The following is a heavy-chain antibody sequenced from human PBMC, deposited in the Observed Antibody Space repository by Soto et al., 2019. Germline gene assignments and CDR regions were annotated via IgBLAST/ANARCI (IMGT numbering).Heavy chain of an antibody. CDR3: ARVRSSSSRLDY. D-gene: IGHD6-13*01. V-gene: IGHV4-34*01. CDR2: IKHSGST. Sequence: PSETLSLTGAVYGGSFSGYYWSWIRQPPGKGLEWMGEIKHSGSTNYNPSLKSRVTISVDTSKNQFSLKLSSVTAADTAVYYCARVRSSSSRLDYWGKGTLVTVSS. J-gene: IGHJ4*02. CDR1: GGSFSGYY.